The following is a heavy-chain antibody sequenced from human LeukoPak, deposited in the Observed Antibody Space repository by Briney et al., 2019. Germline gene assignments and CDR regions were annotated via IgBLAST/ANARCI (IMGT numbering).Heavy chain of an antibody. CDR1: GGSISSSSYY. J-gene: IGHJ4*02. Sequence: PSETLSLTCTVSGGSISSSSYYWGWIRQPPGKGLEWIGSIHYSGSTYYNPSLKSRVTISVDTSENQFSLKLSSVTAADTAVYYCARHSSGGYCSSTSCYRFDYWGQGTLVTVSS. CDR2: IHYSGST. D-gene: IGHD2-2*01. V-gene: IGHV4-39*01. CDR3: ARHSSGGYCSSTSCYRFDY.